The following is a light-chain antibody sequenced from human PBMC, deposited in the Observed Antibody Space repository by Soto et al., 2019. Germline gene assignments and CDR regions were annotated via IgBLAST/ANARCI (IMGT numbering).Light chain of an antibody. CDR2: GAS. CDR1: QSVRSSF. CDR3: QQYGSSPLT. Sequence: EIVLTQSPGTLSLSPGERATLSCRASQSVRSSFLAWYQQKPGQAPRLFVYGASNRATGIPDRFSGSGSGTDFILTITRLEPEDFAVYYCQQYGSSPLTFGGGTKVDNK. J-gene: IGKJ4*01. V-gene: IGKV3-20*01.